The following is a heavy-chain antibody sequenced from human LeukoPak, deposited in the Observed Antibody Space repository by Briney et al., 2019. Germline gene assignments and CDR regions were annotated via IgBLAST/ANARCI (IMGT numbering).Heavy chain of an antibody. J-gene: IGHJ4*02. Sequence: PGGSLRLSCEASGFTFSTYGMHWVRQAPGKGLEWVAVIWYDGSNKNYADSVKGRFTISRDNSKNTLSLQMNSLRAEDTAVYYCVKIPKGGYFDYWGQGTLVTVSS. CDR3: VKIPKGGYFDY. CDR1: GFTFSTYG. CDR2: IWYDGSNK. D-gene: IGHD2-2*01. V-gene: IGHV3-33*06.